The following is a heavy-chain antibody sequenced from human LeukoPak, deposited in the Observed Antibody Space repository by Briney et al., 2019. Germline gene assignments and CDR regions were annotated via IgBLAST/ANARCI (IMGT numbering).Heavy chain of an antibody. CDR2: INHSGST. J-gene: IGHJ4*02. CDR1: GGSFSGYY. CDR3: ARGPYIVATIMGYFDY. V-gene: IGHV4-34*01. D-gene: IGHD5-12*01. Sequence: SETLSLTCAVYGGSFSGYYWSWIRQPPGKGLEWIGEINHSGSTNYNPSLKSRVTISVDTSKNQFSLKLSSVTAADTAVYYCARGPYIVATIMGYFDYWGQGTLVTVSS.